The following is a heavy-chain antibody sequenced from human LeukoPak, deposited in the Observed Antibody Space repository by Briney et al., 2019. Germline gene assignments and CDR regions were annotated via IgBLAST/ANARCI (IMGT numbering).Heavy chain of an antibody. V-gene: IGHV3-23*01. CDR2: ISGSGGST. Sequence: GGSLRLSCAASGFTFSSYAMSWVRQAPGKGLEGVSAISGSGGSTYYADSVKGRFTISRDNSKNTLYLQMNSLRAEDTAVYYCAKDRHMVRGVINYWGQGTLVTVSS. J-gene: IGHJ4*02. CDR3: AKDRHMVRGVINY. D-gene: IGHD3-10*01. CDR1: GFTFSSYA.